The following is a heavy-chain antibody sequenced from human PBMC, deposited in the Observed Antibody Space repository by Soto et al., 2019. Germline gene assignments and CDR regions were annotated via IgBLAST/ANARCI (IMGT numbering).Heavy chain of an antibody. Sequence: SETLSLTCTVSGGSISSGDYYWSWIRQPPGKGLEWIGYIYYSGSTYYNPSLKSRVTISVDTSKNQFSLKLSSVTAADAAVYYCARVRREDYYYYGMDVWGQGTTVTVSS. J-gene: IGHJ6*02. CDR3: ARVRREDYYYYGMDV. V-gene: IGHV4-30-4*01. CDR2: IYYSGST. CDR1: GGSISSGDYY.